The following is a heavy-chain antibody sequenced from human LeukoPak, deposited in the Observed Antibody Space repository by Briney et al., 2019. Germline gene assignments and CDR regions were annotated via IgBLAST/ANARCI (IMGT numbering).Heavy chain of an antibody. CDR1: GGSISSGDYY. CDR3: AKSPKLSGYYHHYIDY. CDR2: IYYSGST. V-gene: IGHV4-30-4*01. D-gene: IGHD3-3*01. Sequence: PSQTLSLTCTVSGGSISSGDYYWSWIRQPPGKGLEWIGYIYYSGSTYYNPSLKSRVTISVDTSKNQFSLKLSSVTAADTAVYYCAKSPKLSGYYHHYIDYWGQGTLVTVSS. J-gene: IGHJ4*02.